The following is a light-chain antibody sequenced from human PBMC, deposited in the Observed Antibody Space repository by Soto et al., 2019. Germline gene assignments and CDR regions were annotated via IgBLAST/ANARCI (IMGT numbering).Light chain of an antibody. V-gene: IGLV2-14*01. CDR2: EVS. CDR1: SSDVGGYNY. Sequence: QSALTQPASVSGSPGQSITISCTGTSSDVGGYNYVSWYQQHPGKAPKLMIYEVSNRPSGVSNRFSGSKSGNTAPLTIAWLQAEDEPDYYCTSYTSRSTRVFGTGTKLTVL. J-gene: IGLJ1*01. CDR3: TSYTSRSTRV.